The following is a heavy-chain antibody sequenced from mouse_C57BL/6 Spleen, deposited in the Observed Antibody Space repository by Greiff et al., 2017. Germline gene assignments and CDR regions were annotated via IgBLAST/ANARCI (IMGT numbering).Heavy chain of an antibody. CDR3: ARPCSSLFDY. D-gene: IGHD1-1*01. Sequence: EVKLMESGGGLVKPGGSLKLSCAASGFTFSDYGMHWVRQAPEKGLEWVAYISSGSSTIYYADTVKGRFTISRDNAKNTLFLQMTSLRSEDTAMYYCARPCSSLFDYWGQGTTLTVSS. CDR1: GFTFSDYG. V-gene: IGHV5-17*01. J-gene: IGHJ2*01. CDR2: ISSGSSTI.